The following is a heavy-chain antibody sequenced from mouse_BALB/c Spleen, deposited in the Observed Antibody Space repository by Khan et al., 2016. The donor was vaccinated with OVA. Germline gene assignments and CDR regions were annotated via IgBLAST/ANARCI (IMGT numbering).Heavy chain of an antibody. CDR3: ARLAYYYDGGGFAY. J-gene: IGHJ3*01. V-gene: IGHV5-6*01. Sequence: EAELVESGGDLVKPGGSLKLSCAAAGFTFSTYGMSWVRQTLDKRLEWVATVSTGGHYTYYPDTVTGRFTISRDNAKNTLYLQMSSLKLEDTAMFYCARLAYYYDGGGFAYWGQGTLVTVSA. CDR1: GFTFSTYG. D-gene: IGHD1-1*01. CDR2: VSTGGHYT.